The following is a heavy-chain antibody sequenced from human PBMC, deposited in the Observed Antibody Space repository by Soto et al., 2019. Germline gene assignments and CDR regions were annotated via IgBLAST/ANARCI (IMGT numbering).Heavy chain of an antibody. CDR1: GYSFTSYW. V-gene: IGHV5-10-1*01. CDR3: ARGGTDYCSGGSCYGGVYYYYYGMDV. J-gene: IGHJ6*02. D-gene: IGHD2-15*01. Sequence: GESLEISCKGSGYSFTSYWISWVRQMPGKGLEWMGRIDPSDSYTNYSPSFQGHVTISADKSISTAYLQWSSLKASDTAMYYCARGGTDYCSGGSCYGGVYYYYYGMDVWGQGTTVTVSS. CDR2: IDPSDSYT.